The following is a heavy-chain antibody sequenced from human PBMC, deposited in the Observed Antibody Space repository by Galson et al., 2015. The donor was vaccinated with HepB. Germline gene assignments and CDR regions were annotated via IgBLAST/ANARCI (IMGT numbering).Heavy chain of an antibody. CDR2: ISGSGGST. V-gene: IGHV3-23*01. CDR3: AKNGHYDFWEPLGNYYGMDV. Sequence: SLRLSCAASGFTFSSHAMSWVRQAPGEGLEWVSAISGSGGSTYYADSVKGRFTISRDNSKNTLYLQMNSLRAEDTAVYYCAKNGHYDFWEPLGNYYGMDVWGQGTTVTVSS. J-gene: IGHJ6*02. D-gene: IGHD3-3*01. CDR1: GFTFSSHA.